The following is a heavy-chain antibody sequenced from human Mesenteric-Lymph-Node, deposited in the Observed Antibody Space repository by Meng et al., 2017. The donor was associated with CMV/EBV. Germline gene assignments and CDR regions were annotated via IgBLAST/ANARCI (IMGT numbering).Heavy chain of an antibody. CDR1: GASISSSNYH. J-gene: IGHJ4*02. CDR2: IYYSGTS. CDR3: ARGRGAAGDY. Sequence: SETLSLTCTGSGASISSSNYHWGWIRQPPGKGPEWIATIYYSGTSYYNPSLKSRVTISVDTSKNQFSLKLSSVTAADTAVYYCARGRGAAGDYWGQGTLVTVSS. D-gene: IGHD6-13*01. V-gene: IGHV4-39*07.